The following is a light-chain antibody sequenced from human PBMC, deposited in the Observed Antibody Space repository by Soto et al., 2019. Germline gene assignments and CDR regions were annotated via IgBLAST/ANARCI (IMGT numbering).Light chain of an antibody. CDR2: GAS. J-gene: IGKJ1*01. Sequence: PGERATLSCRASQRVSSSYLAWYQQKPGQAPRLLIYGASSRATGVPDRFSGSGSATDFTLTISRLDSEDFAVYFCQQYGSLSWTFGQGTKVEIK. V-gene: IGKV3-20*01. CDR1: QRVSSSY. CDR3: QQYGSLSWT.